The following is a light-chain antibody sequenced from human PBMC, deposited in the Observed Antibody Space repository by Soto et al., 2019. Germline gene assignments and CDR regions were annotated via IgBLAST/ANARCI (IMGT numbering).Light chain of an antibody. Sequence: QSALAQPASVSGSPGQSITIFCTGTSSDVGSYNYVSWYQQHPGRAPKLMIYDVTNRPSGVSNRFSGSKSGSTASLTISWLQAEDEADYFCTSYTTTSTYVFGTGTKVTVL. CDR2: DVT. V-gene: IGLV2-14*03. CDR1: SSDVGSYNY. J-gene: IGLJ1*01. CDR3: TSYTTTSTYV.